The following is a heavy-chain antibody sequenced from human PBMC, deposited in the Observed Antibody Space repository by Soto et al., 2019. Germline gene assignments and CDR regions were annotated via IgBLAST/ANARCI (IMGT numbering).Heavy chain of an antibody. CDR2: INPATGNT. J-gene: IGHJ5*02. Sequence: GGSVKVSCKASGYTFATYAIHLVRQAPGEGLEWMGWINPATGNTEYSEKFQDRVTFTRDTSATTAYMELRGLRFEDTAVYYCASRHKSAAWLETRGQGTLVTVSS. V-gene: IGHV1-3*01. CDR1: GYTFATYA. D-gene: IGHD2-21*01. CDR3: ASRHKSAAWLET.